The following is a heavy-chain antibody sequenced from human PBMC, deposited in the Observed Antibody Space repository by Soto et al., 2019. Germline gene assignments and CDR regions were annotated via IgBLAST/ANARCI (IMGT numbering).Heavy chain of an antibody. J-gene: IGHJ5*02. D-gene: IGHD3-22*01. CDR3: VRDLIPYYYDSSCQRTPHWFDP. CDR2: ISAYNGNT. CDR1: GYTFTSYG. V-gene: IGHV1-18*01. Sequence: ASVKVSCKXSGYTFTSYGISWVRQAPGQGLEWMGWISAYNGNTNYAQKLQGRVTMTTDTSTSTAYMELRSLRSDDTAVYYCVRDLIPYYYDSSCQRTPHWFDPWGQGTLVTVSS.